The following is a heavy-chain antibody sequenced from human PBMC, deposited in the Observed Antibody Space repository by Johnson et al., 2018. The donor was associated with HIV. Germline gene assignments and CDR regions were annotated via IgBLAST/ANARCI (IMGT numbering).Heavy chain of an antibody. J-gene: IGHJ3*02. CDR3: ASGAYSSSLTFDI. Sequence: QVQLVESGGGVVQPGGSLRLSCAASGFTFSSCAMHWVRQAPGKGLEWVAVISYDGRNKYYADSVKGRFTISRDNSKNRLYLQMNSLRVEDTAVYYCASGAYSSSLTFDIWGQGTMVTVSS. CDR1: GFTFSSCA. D-gene: IGHD6-6*01. V-gene: IGHV3-30*04. CDR2: ISYDGRNK.